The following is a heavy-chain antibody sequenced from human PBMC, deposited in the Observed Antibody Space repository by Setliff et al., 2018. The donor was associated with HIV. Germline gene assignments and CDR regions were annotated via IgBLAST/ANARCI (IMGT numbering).Heavy chain of an antibody. D-gene: IGHD6-19*01. CDR1: GDSISSYF. J-gene: IGHJ6*03. V-gene: IGHV4-4*09. CDR3: ARDRGSSGWWGDSNKNYMDV. CDR2: IYTSGST. Sequence: SETLSLTCTVSGDSISSYFWSWIRQSPGKGLEWIGYIYTSGSTNYNPPLKSRVTISVGKSKNQFSLKLSSVTAADTAVYYCARDRGSSGWWGDSNKNYMDVWGKGTTVTVSS.